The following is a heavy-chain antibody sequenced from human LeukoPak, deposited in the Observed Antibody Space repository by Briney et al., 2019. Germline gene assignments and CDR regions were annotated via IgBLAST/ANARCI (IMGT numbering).Heavy chain of an antibody. V-gene: IGHV3-53*03. J-gene: IGHJ4*02. CDR3: ISDHGYGDDSWDVSDPDY. CDR1: GFTVSSNY. Sequence: GGSLRLSCAASGFTVSSNYMSWVRQAPGKGLEWVSVIYSGGSTYYADSVKGRFTISRDNAKNSLYLQMNSLRAEDTAVYYCISDHGYGDDSWDVSDPDYWGQGTLVTVSS. CDR2: IYSGGST. D-gene: IGHD2-21*02.